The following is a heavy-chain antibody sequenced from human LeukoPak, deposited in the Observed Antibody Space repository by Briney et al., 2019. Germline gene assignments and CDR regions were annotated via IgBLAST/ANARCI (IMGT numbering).Heavy chain of an antibody. J-gene: IGHJ4*02. D-gene: IGHD4-17*01. CDR1: GDSTNTYF. V-gene: IGHV4-59*01. Sequence: SETLSLTCTISGDSTNTYFWSWVRQPPGKGLEWIGYIYYTGTTNYNPSLKSRVTISVDTSKNQFSLKVSSVTAADTGVYYCASKSTDHGELRFDYWGQGTLVTVSS. CDR3: ASKSTDHGELRFDY. CDR2: IYYTGTT.